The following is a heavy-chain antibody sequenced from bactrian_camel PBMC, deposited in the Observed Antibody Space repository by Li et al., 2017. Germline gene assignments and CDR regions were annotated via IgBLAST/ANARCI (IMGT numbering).Heavy chain of an antibody. CDR3: AADPLVVSWCLRPKTAFGY. D-gene: IGHD6*01. V-gene: IGHV3S40*01. CDR1: GDTVGTYC. Sequence: DVQLVESGGGSVQPGGSLRLSCAASGDTVGTYCMGWFRQAPGKEREWIASIYRPGGNTFADDSVRGRFTISQDNAKNTVYLLMNSLRPEDTAMYYCAADPLVVSWCLRPKTAFGYSGQGTQVTVS. J-gene: IGHJ6*01. CDR2: IYRPGGNT.